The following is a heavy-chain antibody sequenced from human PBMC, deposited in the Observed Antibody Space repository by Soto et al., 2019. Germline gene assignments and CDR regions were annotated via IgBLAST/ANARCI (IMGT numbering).Heavy chain of an antibody. CDR3: ARHGAQLLWFGELSNYYGMDV. CDR1: GYSFTSYW. Sequence: GEPLKISCKFSGYSFTSYWIGWVRQMPGKGLGWMGIIYPGDSDTRYSPSFQGQVTISADKSISTAYLQWSSLKASDTAMYYCARHGAQLLWFGELSNYYGMDVWGQGTTVIVSS. CDR2: IYPGDSDT. V-gene: IGHV5-51*01. J-gene: IGHJ6*02. D-gene: IGHD3-10*01.